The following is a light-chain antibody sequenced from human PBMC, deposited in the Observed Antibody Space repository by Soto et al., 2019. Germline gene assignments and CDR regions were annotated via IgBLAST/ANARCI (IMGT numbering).Light chain of an antibody. CDR1: NIGSES. CDR2: YNS. V-gene: IGLV3-21*04. J-gene: IGLJ1*01. Sequence: ELTQPPSVSVAPGKTARITCGGSNIGSESVHWYQQKSGQAPMLVIYYNSDRPSGIPERFSGSSSGNTATLTISRVEAGDEADYYCQVWDSSSDHYVFGTGTKLTVL. CDR3: QVWDSSSDHYV.